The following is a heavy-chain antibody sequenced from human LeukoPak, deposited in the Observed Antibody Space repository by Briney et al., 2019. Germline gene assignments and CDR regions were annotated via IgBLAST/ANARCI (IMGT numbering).Heavy chain of an antibody. Sequence: ASVKVSCKASGYTFTSYDINWVRQATGQGLEWMGWVNPNSGNTGYAQKFQGRVTMTRDMSTTTVYMELTTLGSDDTAVYFCAREPPESYYFDYWGQGTLVTVSS. CDR2: VNPNSGNT. V-gene: IGHV1-8*01. CDR1: GYTFTSYD. J-gene: IGHJ4*02. D-gene: IGHD1-14*01. CDR3: AREPPESYYFDY.